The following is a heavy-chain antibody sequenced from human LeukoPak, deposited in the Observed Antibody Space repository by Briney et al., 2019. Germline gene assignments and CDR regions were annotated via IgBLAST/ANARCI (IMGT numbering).Heavy chain of an antibody. Sequence: KSGGSLRLSCAASGFTFSSYSMNWVRQAPGKGLEWVSSISSSSSYIYYADSVKGRFTISRDNAKNSLYLQMNSLRAEDTAVYYCARCSGSYYKMEGVNFDYWGQGTLVTVSS. CDR1: GFTFSSYS. V-gene: IGHV3-21*01. CDR3: ARCSGSYYKMEGVNFDY. CDR2: ISSSSSYI. J-gene: IGHJ4*02. D-gene: IGHD3-10*02.